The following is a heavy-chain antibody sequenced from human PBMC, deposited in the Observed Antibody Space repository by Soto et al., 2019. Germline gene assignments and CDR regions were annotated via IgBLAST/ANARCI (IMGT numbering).Heavy chain of an antibody. Sequence: EVQLVESGGGLVQPGRSLRLSCAASGFTFDDYAMHWVRQGPGKGLERVSSISWNSGNLGYADSVKGRFTISSDNAKNSLYLQMNSLRGEATALYYCAKGASTTVFAFNDYWGQGPLVTVSS. J-gene: IGHJ4*02. CDR1: GFTFDDYA. V-gene: IGHV3-9*01. D-gene: IGHD4-17*01. CDR3: AKGASTTVFAFNDY. CDR2: ISWNSGNL.